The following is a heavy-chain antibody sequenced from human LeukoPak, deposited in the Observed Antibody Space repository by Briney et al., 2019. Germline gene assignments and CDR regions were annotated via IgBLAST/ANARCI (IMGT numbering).Heavy chain of an antibody. Sequence: GGSLRLSCAASGFTFSSYWMHWVRQAPGKGLVWVSRISSDGSTTNYADSVKGRFTISRDNAKNTLYLQMNSLRAEDTAVYYCASPGTTVTTRNAFDIWGQGTMVTVSS. CDR1: GFTFSSYW. D-gene: IGHD4-17*01. V-gene: IGHV3-74*01. CDR3: ASPGTTVTTRNAFDI. CDR2: ISSDGSTT. J-gene: IGHJ3*02.